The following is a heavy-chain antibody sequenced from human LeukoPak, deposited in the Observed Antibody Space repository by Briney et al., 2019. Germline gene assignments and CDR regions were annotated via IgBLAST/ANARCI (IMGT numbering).Heavy chain of an antibody. CDR1: GYTFTSSD. Sequence: ASAKVSCKASGYTFTSSDINWVRQATGQGLEWMGWMNPNSGNTGYAQKFQGRVTMTRNTAISTAYMELSSLRSEDTAVYYCARGSYYDGSGYYYVNAFDIWGQGTMVTVSS. V-gene: IGHV1-8*01. CDR3: ARGSYYDGSGYYYVNAFDI. J-gene: IGHJ3*02. D-gene: IGHD3-22*01. CDR2: MNPNSGNT.